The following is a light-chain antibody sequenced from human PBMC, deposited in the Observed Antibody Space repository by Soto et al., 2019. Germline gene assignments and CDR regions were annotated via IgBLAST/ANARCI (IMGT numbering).Light chain of an antibody. J-gene: IGLJ3*02. V-gene: IGLV3-21*01. CDR1: NMGSKS. Sequence: SYELTQPPSVSGAPGKTASVACGGSNMGSKSVHWYQKQSGQAPGLVMYYDSDRPSGIPERFSGSNSGNTATLTISRVEAGYEADYYCQALDISSGHVVFGGGTKLAV. CDR2: YDS. CDR3: QALDISSGHVV.